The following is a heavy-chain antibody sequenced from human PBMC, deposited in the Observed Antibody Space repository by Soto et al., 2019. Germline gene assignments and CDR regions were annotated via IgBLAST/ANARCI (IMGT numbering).Heavy chain of an antibody. D-gene: IGHD3-22*01. CDR1: GFTFSSYA. V-gene: IGHV3-23*01. J-gene: IGHJ5*02. CDR2: ISGSGGST. CDR3: AKDRDSSGYWPNWFDP. Sequence: GGSLRLSCAASGFTFSSYAMSWVRQAPGKGLEWVSAISGSGGSTYYADSVKGRFTISRDNSKNTLYLQMNSLRAEDTAVYYCAKDRDSSGYWPNWFDPWGQGTLVTVSS.